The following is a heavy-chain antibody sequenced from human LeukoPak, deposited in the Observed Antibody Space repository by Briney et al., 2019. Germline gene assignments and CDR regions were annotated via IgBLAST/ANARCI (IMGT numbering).Heavy chain of an antibody. CDR3: AKGPYDSSGYYYAFDY. CDR1: GFTFSSYA. V-gene: IGHV3-23*01. D-gene: IGHD3-22*01. CDR2: ISGSGGST. J-gene: IGHJ4*02. Sequence: PGGSLRLSCAASGFTFSSYAVSWVRQAPGKGLEWVSAISGSGGSTYYADSVKGRFTISRDNSKNTLYLQMNSLRAEDTAVYYCAKGPYDSSGYYYAFDYWGQGTLVTVSS.